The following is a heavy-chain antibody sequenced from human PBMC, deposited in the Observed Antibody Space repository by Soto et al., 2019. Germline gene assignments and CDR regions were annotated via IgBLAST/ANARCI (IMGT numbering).Heavy chain of an antibody. D-gene: IGHD5-18*01. V-gene: IGHV4-4*02. Sequence: SETLSLTCAVSSGSISSSNWWSWVRQPPGKGLEWIGEIYHSGSTNYNPSLKSRVTISVDKSKNQFSLKLSSVTAADTAVYYCARSEVDTARVMDVWGKGTTVTVSS. CDR2: IYHSGST. CDR3: ARSEVDTARVMDV. J-gene: IGHJ6*03. CDR1: SGSISSSNW.